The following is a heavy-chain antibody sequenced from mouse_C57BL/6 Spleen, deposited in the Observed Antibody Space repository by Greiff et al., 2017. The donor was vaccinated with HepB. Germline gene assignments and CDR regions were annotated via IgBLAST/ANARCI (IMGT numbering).Heavy chain of an antibody. CDR1: GFTFSSYA. J-gene: IGHJ4*01. D-gene: IGHD1-1*01. V-gene: IGHV5-4*03. CDR3: ARDASITVYAMVY. CDR2: ISDGGSYT. Sequence: DVMLVESGGGLVKPGGSLKLSCAASGFTFSSYAMSWVRQTPEKRLEWVATISDGGSYTYYPDNVKGRFTISRDNAKNNLYLQMSHLKSEDTAMYYCARDASITVYAMVYWGQGTSVTVSS.